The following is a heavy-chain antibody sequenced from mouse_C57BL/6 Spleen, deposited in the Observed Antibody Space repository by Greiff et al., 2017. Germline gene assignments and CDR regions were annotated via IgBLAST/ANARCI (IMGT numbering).Heavy chain of an antibody. D-gene: IGHD2-3*01. CDR1: GYTFTSYW. CDR2: INPSNGGT. J-gene: IGHJ3*01. V-gene: IGHV1-53*01. Sequence: QVQLQQPGTELVKPGASVKLSCKASGYTFTSYWMHWVKQRPGQGLEWIGNINPSNGGTNYNEKFKSKATLTVDKSSRPAYMQLSSLTSEDSAVYYCARGGDGYYPFAYWGQGTLVTVSA. CDR3: ARGGDGYYPFAY.